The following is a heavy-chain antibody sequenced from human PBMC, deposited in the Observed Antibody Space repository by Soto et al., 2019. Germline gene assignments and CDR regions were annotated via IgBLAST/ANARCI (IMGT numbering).Heavy chain of an antibody. CDR2: INPSDGST. Sequence: GASVKVSFKASGYSFTNYYLHWVRQAPGQGLEWIGIINPSDGSTSFAQKFQGRVTMTRDTSTSTVYMELSSLRSEDTAVFYCAKGYGSGSYYRYWGQGTLVTVS. V-gene: IGHV1-46*01. D-gene: IGHD3-10*01. J-gene: IGHJ4*02. CDR3: AKGYGSGSYYRY. CDR1: GYSFTNYY.